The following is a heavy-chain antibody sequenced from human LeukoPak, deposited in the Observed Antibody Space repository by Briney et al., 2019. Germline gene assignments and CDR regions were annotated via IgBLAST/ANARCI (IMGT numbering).Heavy chain of an antibody. V-gene: IGHV4-30-4*07. J-gene: IGHJ4*02. CDR2: IYHSGTT. Sequence: PSETLSLTCAVSGVAISRGGYAWNWIRQPPGKGLEWIAYIYHSGTTYYNPSLKSRATISVDTSKNQFSLKLSSVTAADTAVYYCARIPGGWHTKYYFDYWGQGTLVTVSS. D-gene: IGHD6-19*01. CDR1: GVAISRGGYA. CDR3: ARIPGGWHTKYYFDY.